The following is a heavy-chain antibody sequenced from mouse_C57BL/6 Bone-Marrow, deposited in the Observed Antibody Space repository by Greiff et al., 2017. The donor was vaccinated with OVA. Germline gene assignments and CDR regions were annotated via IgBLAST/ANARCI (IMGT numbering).Heavy chain of an antibody. CDR2: IYPGNSDT. V-gene: IGHV1-5*01. Sequence: EVQLQQSGTVLARPGASVKMSCKTSGYTFTSYWMHWVKQRPGQGLEWIGAIYPGNSDTSYNQKFKGKAKLTAVTSASTAYMELSSLTNEDSAVYYCTRAMITTNYFDYWGQGSTLTVSS. J-gene: IGHJ2*01. CDR1: GYTFTSYW. CDR3: TRAMITTNYFDY. D-gene: IGHD2-4*01.